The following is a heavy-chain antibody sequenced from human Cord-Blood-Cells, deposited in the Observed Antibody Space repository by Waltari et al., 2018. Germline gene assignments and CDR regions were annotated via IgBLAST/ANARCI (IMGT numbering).Heavy chain of an antibody. CDR1: GGSVSSGSYY. Sequence: QVQLQESGPGLVKPSATLSLTCTVSGGSVSSGSYYWSWIRQPPGKGLEWIGYIYYSGSTNYNPSLKSRVTISVDTSKNQFSLKLSSVTAADTAVYYCARQIVVVPAAKGDFNWFDPWGQGTLVTVSS. D-gene: IGHD2-2*01. J-gene: IGHJ5*02. V-gene: IGHV4-61*01. CDR2: IYYSGST. CDR3: ARQIVVVPAAKGDFNWFDP.